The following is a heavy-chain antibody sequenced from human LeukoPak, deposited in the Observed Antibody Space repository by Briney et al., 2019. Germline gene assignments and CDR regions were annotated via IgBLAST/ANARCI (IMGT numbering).Heavy chain of an antibody. J-gene: IGHJ4*02. Sequence: PGRSLRLSCAASGFTVSNNYVNWVRQAPGKGLEWVSVIYDSGSAYYADSVKGRFIISRDNSKNTLYLQMNSLRAEDTAVYYCARGRWEPGGGVDYWGQGTLVTVSS. D-gene: IGHD1-26*01. CDR2: IYDSGSA. CDR3: ARGRWEPGGGVDY. V-gene: IGHV3-66*01. CDR1: GFTVSNNY.